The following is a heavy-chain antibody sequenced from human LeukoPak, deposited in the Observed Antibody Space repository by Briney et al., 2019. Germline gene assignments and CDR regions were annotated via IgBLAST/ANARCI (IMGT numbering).Heavy chain of an antibody. CDR2: IYSGGST. D-gene: IGHD3-22*01. J-gene: IGHJ4*02. CDR1: GFTVSSNY. Sequence: GGSLRLSCAASGFTVSSNYVSWVRQAPGKGLEWVSVIYSGGSTYYADSVKGRFTISRDNSKNTLYLQMNSLRAEDTAVYYCARRYSSGYPDYWGQGTLVTVSS. CDR3: ARRYSSGYPDY. V-gene: IGHV3-66*02.